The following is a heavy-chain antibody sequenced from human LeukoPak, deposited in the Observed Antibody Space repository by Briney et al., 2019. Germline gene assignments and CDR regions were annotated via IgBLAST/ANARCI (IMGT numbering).Heavy chain of an antibody. Sequence: SVKVSCKASGGTFSSYAISWVRQAPGQGLEWMGGIIPIFGTANYAQKFQGRVTITAVKSTSTAYMELSSLRSEDTAVYYCARGAIFGRKLDYWGQGTLVTVSS. V-gene: IGHV1-69*06. CDR1: GGTFSSYA. D-gene: IGHD3-3*01. CDR3: ARGAIFGRKLDY. J-gene: IGHJ4*02. CDR2: IIPIFGTA.